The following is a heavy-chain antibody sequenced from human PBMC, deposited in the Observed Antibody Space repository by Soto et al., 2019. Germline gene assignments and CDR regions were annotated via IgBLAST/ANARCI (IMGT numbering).Heavy chain of an antibody. J-gene: IGHJ6*02. CDR2: IIPIFGTA. D-gene: IGHD3-9*01. V-gene: IGHV1-69*12. CDR1: GGTFSSYA. CDR3: ARDPPQVLRYFDWAPGGPEGYYYGMDV. Sequence: QVQLVQSGAEVKKPGSSVKVSCKASGGTFSSYAISWVRQAPGQGLEWMGGIIPIFGTANYAQKFQGRVTLPGDESTSPAYMELSSLRSEDTAVYYCARDPPQVLRYFDWAPGGPEGYYYGMDVWGQGTTVTVSS.